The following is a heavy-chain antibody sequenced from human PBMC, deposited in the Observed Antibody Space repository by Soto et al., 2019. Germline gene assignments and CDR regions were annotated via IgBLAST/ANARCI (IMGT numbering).Heavy chain of an antibody. CDR3: ARGILRPNHYMDV. CDR2: ISDSGSA. D-gene: IGHD1-26*01. J-gene: IGHJ6*03. CDR1: GDSISRGGYF. V-gene: IGHV4-31*03. Sequence: QVQLQESGPGLVKPSQTLSLTCIVSGDSISRGGYFWTWIRQHPGKGLAWIGYISDSGSAFHNPSPKSRVTMSVDTSKNQFSLNLRSVTAAVTAVFYCARGILRPNHYMDVWGKGTAVAVSS.